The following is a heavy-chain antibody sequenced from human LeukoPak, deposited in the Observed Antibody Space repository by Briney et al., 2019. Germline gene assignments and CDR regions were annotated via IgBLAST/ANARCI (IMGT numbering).Heavy chain of an antibody. D-gene: IGHD6-19*01. CDR2: ISGSGGST. CDR3: AKDTASCGWPRFDY. V-gene: IGHV3-23*01. CDR1: GFTFSSYA. J-gene: IGHJ4*02. Sequence: GGSLRLSCAASGFTFSSYAMSWVRQAPGKGLEWVSAISGSGGSTYYADSVKGRFTISRDNSKNTLYLQMNSLRAEGTAVYYCAKDTASCGWPRFDYWGQGTLVTVSS.